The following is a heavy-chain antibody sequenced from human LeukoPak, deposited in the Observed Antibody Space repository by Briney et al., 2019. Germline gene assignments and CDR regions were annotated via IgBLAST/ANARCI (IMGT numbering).Heavy chain of an antibody. CDR3: AKVTAKLLWFGDPQLGGTDV. Sequence: GGSLRLSCAASGFTFSSYAMSWVRQAPGKGLEWVSAISGSGGSTYYADSVKGRFTISRDNSKNTLYLQMNSLRAEDTAVYYCAKVTAKLLWFGDPQLGGTDVWGKGTTVTVSS. CDR2: ISGSGGST. D-gene: IGHD3-10*01. J-gene: IGHJ6*04. CDR1: GFTFSSYA. V-gene: IGHV3-23*01.